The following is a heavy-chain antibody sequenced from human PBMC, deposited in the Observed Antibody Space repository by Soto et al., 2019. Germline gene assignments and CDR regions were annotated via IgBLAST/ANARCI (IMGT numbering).Heavy chain of an antibody. D-gene: IGHD3-9*01. CDR1: GGSISSGGYS. CDR3: ARGRVLRYFDWLLSTSYFDY. Sequence: SETLSLTCAVSGGSISSGGYSWSWIRQPPGKGLEWIGYIYHSGSTYYNPSLKSRVTISVDRSKNQFSLELSSVTAADTAVYYCARGRVLRYFDWLLSTSYFDYWGQGTLVTVSS. V-gene: IGHV4-30-2*01. J-gene: IGHJ4*02. CDR2: IYHSGST.